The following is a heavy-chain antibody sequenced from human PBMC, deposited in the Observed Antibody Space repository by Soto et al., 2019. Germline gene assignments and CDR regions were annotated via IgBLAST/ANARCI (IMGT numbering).Heavy chain of an antibody. J-gene: IGHJ5*02. CDR2: IYHSGST. D-gene: IGHD2-2*01. V-gene: IGHV4-38-2*01. CDR3: ATAPATEAAAYNWFDP. Sequence: SETLSLTCAVYGGSFSGYYWGWIRQPPGKGLEWIGSIYHSGSTYYDLSLRSRVTISVDTSKNQFSLRLSSLTAADTAVYYCATAPATEAAAYNWFDPWGQGTLVTVSS. CDR1: GGSFSGYY.